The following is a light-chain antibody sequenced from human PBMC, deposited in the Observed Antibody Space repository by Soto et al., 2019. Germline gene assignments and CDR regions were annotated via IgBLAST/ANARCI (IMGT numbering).Light chain of an antibody. CDR1: QSVSSY. CDR3: LQKYFYPFT. V-gene: IGKV3-11*01. CDR2: DAS. J-gene: IGKJ3*01. Sequence: EIVLTQSPATLSLSPGERATLSCRASQSVSSYLAWYQQKPGQAPRLLIYDASKRATGVPARFSGSGSGTDFTLTISSLEPEDFAVYYCLQKYFYPFTFGPGTKVDIK.